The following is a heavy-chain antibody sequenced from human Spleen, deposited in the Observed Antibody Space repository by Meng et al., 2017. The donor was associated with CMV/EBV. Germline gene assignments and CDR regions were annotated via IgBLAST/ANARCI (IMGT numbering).Heavy chain of an antibody. Sequence: ASVKVSCKASGYTFTGYYINWVRQAPGQGLEWMGWINPNSGGTNNAQKFQGRVTMTRDTSISTAYMELSRLKSDDTAVYYCARVDEGYYGMDVWGQGTTVTVSS. CDR1: GYTFTGYY. J-gene: IGHJ6*02. CDR3: ARVDEGYYGMDV. D-gene: IGHD3-9*01. V-gene: IGHV1-2*02. CDR2: INPNSGGT.